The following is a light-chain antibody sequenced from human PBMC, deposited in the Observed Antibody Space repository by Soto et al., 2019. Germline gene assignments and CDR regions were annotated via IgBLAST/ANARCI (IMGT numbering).Light chain of an antibody. J-gene: IGKJ1*01. V-gene: IGKV1-5*03. CDR1: QSISSW. CDR3: QQHSTFSRT. CDR2: RAS. Sequence: DIQLTQSPSTLSASVGDRVTITCRASQSISSWLAWHQQKPGKAPKLLIYRASSLHSGVPSRFSGSGSGTEFTLTISSLQPDDFATYYCQQHSTFSRTFGQGTKVEIK.